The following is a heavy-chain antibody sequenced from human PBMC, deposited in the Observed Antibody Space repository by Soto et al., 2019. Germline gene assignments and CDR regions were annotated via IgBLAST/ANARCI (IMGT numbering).Heavy chain of an antibody. CDR2: IYHSGST. CDR3: ARFQGSSGYNWFDP. CDR1: GGSISSGGYS. Sequence: SETLSLTCAVSGGSISSGGYSWSWIRQPPGKGLEWIGYIYHSGSTNYNPSLKSRVTISVDRSKNQFSLKLSSVTAADTAVYYCARFQGSSGYNWFDPWGQGTLVTVSS. D-gene: IGHD3-22*01. V-gene: IGHV4-30-2*01. J-gene: IGHJ5*02.